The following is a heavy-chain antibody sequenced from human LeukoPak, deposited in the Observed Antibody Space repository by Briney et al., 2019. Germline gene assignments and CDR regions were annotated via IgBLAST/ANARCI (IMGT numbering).Heavy chain of an antibody. Sequence: ASVKVSCTASGYTFTGYYMHWVRQAPGQGLEWMGWINPNSGGTNYAQKFQGRVTMTRDTSISTAYMELSRLRSDDTAVYYCARKGYDFWSGYTLDYWGQGTLVTVSS. V-gene: IGHV1-2*02. CDR2: INPNSGGT. J-gene: IGHJ4*02. CDR1: GYTFTGYY. CDR3: ARKGYDFWSGYTLDY. D-gene: IGHD3-3*01.